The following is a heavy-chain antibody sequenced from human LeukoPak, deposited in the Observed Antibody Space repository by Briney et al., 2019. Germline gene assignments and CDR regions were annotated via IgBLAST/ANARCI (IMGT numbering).Heavy chain of an antibody. D-gene: IGHD7-27*01. Sequence: ASVRVSCKPSGYTFSGFYIHWVRQAPGRGLEWMGWISPNSGGTDYAQRFQGRVTMTRDTFISTAYMELSSLRSDDTAVYYCAIQPWGSGNNWYFDLWGRGTLVTVSS. CDR2: ISPNSGGT. CDR3: AIQPWGSGNNWYFDL. CDR1: GYTFSGFY. J-gene: IGHJ2*01. V-gene: IGHV1-2*02.